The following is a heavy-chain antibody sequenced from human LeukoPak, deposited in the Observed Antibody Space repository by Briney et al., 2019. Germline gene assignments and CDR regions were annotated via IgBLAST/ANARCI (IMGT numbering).Heavy chain of an antibody. CDR2: INHSGST. Sequence: PSQTLSLTCTVSGGSISSGGYYWSWIRQPPGKGLEWIGEINHSGSTNYNPSLKSRVTISVDTSKNQFSLKLSSVTAADTAVYYCARGDFWSGPDLWGQGTLVTVSS. CDR3: ARGDFWSGPDL. J-gene: IGHJ4*02. D-gene: IGHD3-3*01. CDR1: GGSISSGGYY. V-gene: IGHV4-30-2*01.